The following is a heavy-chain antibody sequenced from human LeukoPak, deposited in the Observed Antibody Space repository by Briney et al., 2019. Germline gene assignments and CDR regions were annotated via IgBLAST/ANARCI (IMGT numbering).Heavy chain of an antibody. CDR1: GLTFSASY. CDR3: TAENFLYAFDI. Sequence: PGGSLRLSCAVSGLTFSASYMSGVRQAPRKGLEWVGCIKRKNDLGTTDYAAPVKARFTISRDDSKNTLYLQMNSLKTEDTAVYYCTAENFLYAFDIWGQGTMVTVSS. J-gene: IGHJ3*02. CDR2: IKRKNDLGTT. D-gene: IGHD1-7*01. V-gene: IGHV3-15*01.